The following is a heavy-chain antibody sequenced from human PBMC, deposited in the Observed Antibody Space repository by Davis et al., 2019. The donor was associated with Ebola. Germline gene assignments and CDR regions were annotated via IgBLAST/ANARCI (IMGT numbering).Heavy chain of an antibody. V-gene: IGHV1-69*10. Sequence: SVKVSCKASGGTFSSYAISWVRQAPGQGLEWMGGIIPILGIANYAQKFQGRVTITADESTSTAYMELSSLRSEDTAVYYCARSHGDCSSTSCFRNWFDPWGQGTLVTVSS. D-gene: IGHD2-2*03. CDR2: IIPILGIA. J-gene: IGHJ5*02. CDR3: ARSHGDCSSTSCFRNWFDP. CDR1: GGTFSSYA.